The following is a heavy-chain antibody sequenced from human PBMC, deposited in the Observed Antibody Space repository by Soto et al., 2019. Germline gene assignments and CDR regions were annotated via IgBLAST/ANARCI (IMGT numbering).Heavy chain of an antibody. J-gene: IGHJ3*01. D-gene: IGHD2-21*02. CDR3: ARASSFRGDFHV. Sequence: QVQLQESGPGLVKPSGTLSVSCSVSGISIKSSSWWTWLRQSPGKGLEWIGEIYHAGSPNYNPSFQSRVTIAADTSKHFFSLRLTSVTAADAAVYYCARASSFRGDFHVWGQGTAVTISS. V-gene: IGHV4-4*02. CDR1: GISIKSSSW. CDR2: IYHAGSP.